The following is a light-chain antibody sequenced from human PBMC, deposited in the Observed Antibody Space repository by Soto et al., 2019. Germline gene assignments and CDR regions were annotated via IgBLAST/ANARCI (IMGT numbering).Light chain of an antibody. J-gene: IGKJ1*01. CDR1: QSVSNS. CDR2: DAS. V-gene: IGKV3-15*01. Sequence: ILMTQSPATLSVSPGERATLSCRASQSVSNSLAWYQQKPGQAPRLLIYDASTRATGIPARFSGSGSGTEFTLTISSLQSEDFAVYYYQQYNYWPPWTFGQGTKVEIK. CDR3: QQYNYWPPWT.